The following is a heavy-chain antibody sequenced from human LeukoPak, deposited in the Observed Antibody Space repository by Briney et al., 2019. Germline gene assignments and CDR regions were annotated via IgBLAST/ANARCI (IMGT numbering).Heavy chain of an antibody. V-gene: IGHV3-74*01. D-gene: IGHD6-19*01. CDR2: INSDGSST. CDR1: GFTFSSYW. J-gene: IGHJ4*02. CDR3: ARIHSSGWYYFDY. Sequence: GGSLRLSCAASGFTFSSYWMHWVRQAPGKGLVWVSRINSDGSSTSYADSVKGRFTISRDNAKNTPYLQMNSLRAEDTAVYYCARIHSSGWYYFDYWGQGTLVTVSS.